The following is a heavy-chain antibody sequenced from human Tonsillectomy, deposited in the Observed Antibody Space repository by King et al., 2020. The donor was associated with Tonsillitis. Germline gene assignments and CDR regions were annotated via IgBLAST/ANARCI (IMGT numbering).Heavy chain of an antibody. D-gene: IGHD3-22*01. CDR2: IYHSGST. V-gene: IGHV4-30-2*01. CDR1: GGSISSGGDS. J-gene: IGHJ4*02. Sequence: QLQESGSGLVKPSQTLSLTCAVSGGSISSGGDSWSWIRQPPGKGLEWIGYIYHSGSTYYNPSLKSQVTISVDRSKNQFSLKLFSVTAADTAVYYCARLYYYDSSGYYLDYWGQGALVTVSS. CDR3: ARLYYYDSSGYYLDY.